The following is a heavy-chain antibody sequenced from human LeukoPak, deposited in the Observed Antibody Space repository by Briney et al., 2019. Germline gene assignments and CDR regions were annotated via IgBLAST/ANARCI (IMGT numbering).Heavy chain of an antibody. CDR2: ISAYNGNT. Sequence: ASVTVSCKASVYTFTTYDISWVRQAPGQGLEWTGWISAYNGNTNYAHKLQGRVTMTTDTSTSTAYMELRSLRSDDTALYYCARMYYYDSSAYAEDAFDIWGQGTMVTVSS. J-gene: IGHJ3*02. V-gene: IGHV1-18*01. D-gene: IGHD3-22*01. CDR3: ARMYYYDSSAYAEDAFDI. CDR1: VYTFTTYD.